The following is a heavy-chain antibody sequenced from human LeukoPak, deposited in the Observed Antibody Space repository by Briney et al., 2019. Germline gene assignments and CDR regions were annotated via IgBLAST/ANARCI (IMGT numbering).Heavy chain of an antibody. Sequence: KVGESLKISCKGSGYRFSSNWIVWVGQMPGKGLEWMGIIYPGDSDTRYSPSFQGQVTISVDKSISTAYLQWSSLKASDTAMYYCAKTGNSYGVEYWGQGTLVTVSP. CDR3: AKTGNSYGVEY. V-gene: IGHV5-51*01. J-gene: IGHJ4*02. D-gene: IGHD5-18*01. CDR2: IYPGDSDT. CDR1: GYRFSSNW.